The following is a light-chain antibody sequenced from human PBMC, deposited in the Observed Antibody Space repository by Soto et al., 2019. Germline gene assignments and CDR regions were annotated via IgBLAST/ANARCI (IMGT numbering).Light chain of an antibody. Sequence: EIVLTQSPGTLSLSPVERATLSCRASQSIISNYLAWYQQKAGQAPRLLIYGASSRATGIPDRFSGSGSGTDFTLSISRLESEDFAVYYCQHYGSSTQTFGQGTKVDIK. CDR3: QHYGSSTQT. CDR2: GAS. J-gene: IGKJ1*01. V-gene: IGKV3-20*01. CDR1: QSIISNY.